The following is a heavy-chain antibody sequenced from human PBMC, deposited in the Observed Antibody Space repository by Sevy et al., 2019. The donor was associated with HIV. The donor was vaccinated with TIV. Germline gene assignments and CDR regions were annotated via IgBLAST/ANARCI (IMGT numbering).Heavy chain of an antibody. Sequence: GGSLRLSCAASGFTFSSYAMHWDRQAPGKGLEWVAVISYDGSNKYYADSVKGRFTISRDNSKNTLYLQMNSLRAEDTAVYYCAREAYYYDSSGYYPPDYWGQGTLVTVSS. J-gene: IGHJ4*02. CDR2: ISYDGSNK. D-gene: IGHD3-22*01. CDR3: AREAYYYDSSGYYPPDY. CDR1: GFTFSSYA. V-gene: IGHV3-30-3*01.